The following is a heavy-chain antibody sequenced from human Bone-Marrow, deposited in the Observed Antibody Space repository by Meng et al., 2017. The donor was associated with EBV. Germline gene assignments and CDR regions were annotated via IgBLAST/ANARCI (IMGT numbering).Heavy chain of an antibody. D-gene: IGHD3-22*01. Sequence: HLQESGQGLVRPSGTLSCTFDVSGYCIGSSHWWSWVRQPPGNGLEWIGKIYHSGSPSYNPSLRSRVTISVDKSKSQFSLKLTSVTAADTAVYYCARDYYGYNYFDYWGQGTLVTVSS. CDR1: GYCIGSSHW. CDR2: IYHSGSP. J-gene: IGHJ4*02. V-gene: IGHV4-4*02. CDR3: ARDYYGYNYFDY.